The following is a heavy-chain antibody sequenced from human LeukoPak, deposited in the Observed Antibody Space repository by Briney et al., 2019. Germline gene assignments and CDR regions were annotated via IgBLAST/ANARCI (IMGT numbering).Heavy chain of an antibody. CDR3: RVVITTTDY. CDR1: GFTFSSLG. J-gene: IGHJ4*02. CDR2: ISYDGSNK. V-gene: IGHV3-30*03. Sequence: SLRLSCAASGFTFSSLGMHWVRQAPGKGLEWVALISYDGSNKYYADSVKGRFTISRDNSKNTLYLQMNSLRAEDTAVYYCRVVITTTDYWGQGTLVTVSS. D-gene: IGHD3-22*01.